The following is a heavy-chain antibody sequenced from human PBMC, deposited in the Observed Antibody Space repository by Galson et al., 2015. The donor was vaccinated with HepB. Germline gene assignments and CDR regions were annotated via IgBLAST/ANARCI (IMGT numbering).Heavy chain of an antibody. V-gene: IGHV3-74*01. Sequence: SLRLSCAASGFTFSSYWMHWVRQAPGKGLVWVSRINSDGSSTSYADSVKGRFTISRDNAKNTLYLQMNSLRAEDTAVYYCARVGVGSLLNYYDSSGYYHPNYYYGMDVWGQGTTVTVSS. D-gene: IGHD3-22*01. CDR3: ARVGVGSLLNYYDSSGYYHPNYYYGMDV. CDR1: GFTFSSYW. CDR2: INSDGSST. J-gene: IGHJ6*02.